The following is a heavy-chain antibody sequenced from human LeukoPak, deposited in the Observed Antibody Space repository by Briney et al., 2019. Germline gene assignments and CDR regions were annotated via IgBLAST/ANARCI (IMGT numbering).Heavy chain of an antibody. CDR3: AREKGPTNWFDP. CDR1: GPSITTYM. CDR2: ISDRSGHI. D-gene: IGHD4-17*01. J-gene: IGHJ5*02. V-gene: IGHV3-21*01. Sequence: GGSLRLSCAASGPSITTYMMNWVRQAPGKGLEWVSSISDRSGHIYYADSVKGRFTISRDNAKNSLYLQMNSLRAEDTAVYYCAREKGPTNWFDPWGQGTLVTVSS.